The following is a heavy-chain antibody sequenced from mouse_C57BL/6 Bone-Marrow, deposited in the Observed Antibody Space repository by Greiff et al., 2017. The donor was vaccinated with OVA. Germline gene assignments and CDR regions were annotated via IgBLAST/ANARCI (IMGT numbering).Heavy chain of an antibody. CDR2: ISNGGGST. V-gene: IGHV5-12*01. J-gene: IGHJ4*01. CDR1: GFTFSDFY. Sequence: EVKLVESGGGLVQPGGSLKLSCAASGFTFSDFYMYWIRQTPEKRLEWVAYISNGGGSTYYPDTVKSRFTISRDNAKNTLYLQMSRLKSEDTAMYYCARLDAMDYWGQGTSVTVSS. CDR3: ARLDAMDY.